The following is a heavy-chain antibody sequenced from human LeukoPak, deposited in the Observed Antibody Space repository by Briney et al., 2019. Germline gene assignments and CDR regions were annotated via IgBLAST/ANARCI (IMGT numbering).Heavy chain of an antibody. J-gene: IGHJ4*02. CDR3: ATEKPNTILTGLDY. CDR2: FDPEDGET. CDR1: GYTLTELS. Sequence: VASVKVSCKVSGYTLTELSMHWLRQAAVKGREWMGGFDPEDGETIYAQKFQGRVTMTEDTSTNTVYMELSSLRSEDTAVYYCATEKPNTILTGLDYWGQGTLVTVSS. V-gene: IGHV1-24*01. D-gene: IGHD3-9*01.